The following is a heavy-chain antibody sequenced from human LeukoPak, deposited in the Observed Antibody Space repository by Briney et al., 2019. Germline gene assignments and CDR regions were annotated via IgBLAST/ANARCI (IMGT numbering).Heavy chain of an antibody. CDR2: IHSDGSST. V-gene: IGHV3-74*01. CDR1: GFTFSNFW. J-gene: IGHJ4*02. CDR3: ASGQFWSGYYDY. Sequence: PGGSLRLSCAASGFTFSNFWMHWARQAPEKGLVWVSRIHSDGSSTSYADSVKGRFTISRDNAKNTLYLQMNSLRAEDTAVYYCASGQFWSGYYDYWGQGTLVTVSS. D-gene: IGHD3-3*01.